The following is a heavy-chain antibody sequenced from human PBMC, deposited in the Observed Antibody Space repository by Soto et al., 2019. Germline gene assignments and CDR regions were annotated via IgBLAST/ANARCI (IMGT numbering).Heavy chain of an antibody. J-gene: IGHJ6*02. D-gene: IGHD2-2*01. CDR3: ARVGDCSSTSCRYYYYYGMDV. CDR2: MNPNSGNT. CDR1: GYTFTSYD. V-gene: IGHV1-8*01. Sequence: ASVKVSCKASGYTFTSYDINWVRQATGQGLEWMGWMNPNSGNTGYAQKFQGRVTMTTDTSTSTAYMELRSLRSDDTAVYYCARVGDCSSTSCRYYYYYGMDVWGQGTTVTVSS.